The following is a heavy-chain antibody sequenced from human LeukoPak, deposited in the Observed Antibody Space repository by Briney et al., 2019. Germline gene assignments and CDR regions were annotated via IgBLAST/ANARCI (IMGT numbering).Heavy chain of an antibody. CDR1: GYTFTGYY. V-gene: IGHV1-2*02. Sequence: ASVKASCKASGYTFTGYYMHWVRQAPGQGLEWMGWINPNSGGTNYAQKFQGRVTMTRDTSISTAYMELSRLRSDDTAVYYCASLHIVVVPAAAPGYYGMDVWGQGTTVTVSS. J-gene: IGHJ6*02. CDR2: INPNSGGT. CDR3: ASLHIVVVPAAAPGYYGMDV. D-gene: IGHD2-2*01.